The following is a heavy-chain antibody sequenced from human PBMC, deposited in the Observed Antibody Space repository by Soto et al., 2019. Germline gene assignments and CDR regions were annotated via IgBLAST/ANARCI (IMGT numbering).Heavy chain of an antibody. Sequence: EVQLLESGGALVQPGGSLRLSCGASGFTFSSYAMSWVRQAPGKRLEWVSAISGSGGNTYHADSVKGRFSISRDNSKNTLYLQMNSLRAEDTALYYCAKDSGGFCSTISCYYFDYWGQGTLVTVSS. CDR1: GFTFSSYA. CDR3: AKDSGGFCSTISCYYFDY. J-gene: IGHJ4*02. D-gene: IGHD2-2*01. V-gene: IGHV3-23*01. CDR2: ISGSGGNT.